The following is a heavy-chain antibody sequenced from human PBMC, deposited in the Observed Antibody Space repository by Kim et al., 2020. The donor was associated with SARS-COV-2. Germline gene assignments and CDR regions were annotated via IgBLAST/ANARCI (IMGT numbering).Heavy chain of an antibody. CDR1: GYTFTSYG. CDR3: ARDLGLYYFDY. V-gene: IGHV1-18*01. Sequence: ASVKVSCKASGYTFTSYGISWVRQAPGQGLEWMGRISAYNGNTNYAQKLQGRVTMTTDTSTSTAYTELRSLKSDDTAVYYCARDLGLYYFDYWGQGTLVTVSS. D-gene: IGHD7-27*01. CDR2: ISAYNGNT. J-gene: IGHJ4*02.